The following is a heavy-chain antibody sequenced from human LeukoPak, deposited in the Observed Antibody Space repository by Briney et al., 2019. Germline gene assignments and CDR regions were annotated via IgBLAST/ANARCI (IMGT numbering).Heavy chain of an antibody. V-gene: IGHV4-59*08. CDR1: GGSISSYY. Sequence: SETLSLTCTVSGGSISSYYWSWIRQPPGKGLEWIGYIYSSGSTNYNPSLKSRVTLSVDTSKNQFSLNLTSVTAADTAVYYCARHILTSGSVEWGQGTLVTVSS. CDR2: IYSSGST. CDR3: ARHILTSGSVE. D-gene: IGHD3-9*01. J-gene: IGHJ4*02.